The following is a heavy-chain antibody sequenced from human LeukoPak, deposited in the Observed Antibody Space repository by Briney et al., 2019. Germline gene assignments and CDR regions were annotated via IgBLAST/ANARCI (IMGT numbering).Heavy chain of an antibody. Sequence: GGSLRLSCAASGFTFSSYAMSWVRQAPGKGLEWVSAISGSGGSTYYADSVKGRFTISRDNAKNSLYLQMNSLRAEDTAVYYCARDRVPASLRYFDYWGQGTLVTVSS. CDR3: ARDRVPASLRYFDY. CDR1: GFTFSSYA. V-gene: IGHV3-23*01. J-gene: IGHJ4*02. CDR2: ISGSGGST. D-gene: IGHD2-2*01.